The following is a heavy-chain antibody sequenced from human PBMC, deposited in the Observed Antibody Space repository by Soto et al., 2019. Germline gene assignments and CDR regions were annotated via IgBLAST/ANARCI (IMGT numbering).Heavy chain of an antibody. CDR2: INSDGSIT. CDR3: ARGSSSWYVSFDY. J-gene: IGHJ4*02. Sequence: GGSLRLSFAASGFTFSSNLMHWVRQAPGKGLVWVSRINSDGSITSYADSVKGQFTISRDNAKNTVYLQMNSLRAEDTAVYYCARGSSSWYVSFDYWGQGILVTVSS. V-gene: IGHV3-74*01. D-gene: IGHD6-13*01. CDR1: GFTFSSNL.